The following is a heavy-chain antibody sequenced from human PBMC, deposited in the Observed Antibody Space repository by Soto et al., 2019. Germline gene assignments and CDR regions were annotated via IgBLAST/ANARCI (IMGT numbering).Heavy chain of an antibody. CDR1: GGTFSSYA. D-gene: IGHD6-19*01. CDR2: IIPIFGTA. Sequence: SVKVSCKDSGGTFSSYASSWVRQAPGQGLEWMGGIIPIFGTANYAQKFQGRVTITADESTSTAYMELSSLRSEDTAVYYCARRIAVAGFFDYWGQGTLVTVSS. V-gene: IGHV1-69*13. CDR3: ARRIAVAGFFDY. J-gene: IGHJ4*02.